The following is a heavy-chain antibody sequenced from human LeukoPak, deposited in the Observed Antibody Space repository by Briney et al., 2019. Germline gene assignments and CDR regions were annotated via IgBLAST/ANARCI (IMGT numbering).Heavy chain of an antibody. CDR3: ARVCVSGWTECMDY. CDR2: IKRDGREK. CDR1: GLTFIRHW. V-gene: IGHV3-7*01. D-gene: IGHD6-19*01. J-gene: IGHJ4*02. Sequence: GGSLRLACAPSGLTFIRHWMTWVRPPPGEWREWVANIKRDGREKNCVDSVKGRFYISRDSVEDSLHLQMNSLRAEDTAVYYCARVCVSGWTECMDYWGQGTLVTVST.